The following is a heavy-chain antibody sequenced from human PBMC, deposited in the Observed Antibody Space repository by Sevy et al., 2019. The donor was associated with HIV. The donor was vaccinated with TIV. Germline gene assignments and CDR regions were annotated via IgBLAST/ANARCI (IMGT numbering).Heavy chain of an antibody. CDR1: GGTFSSYA. V-gene: IGHV1-69*13. CDR3: ARARYGCSGGSCYSGYYYYGMDV. Sequence: ASVKVSCKGSGGTFSSYAISWVRQAPGQGLEWMGGIIPIFGTANYAQKFQGRVTITADESTSTAYMELSSLRSEDMAVYYCARARYGCSGGSCYSGYYYYGMDVWGQGTPVTVSS. J-gene: IGHJ6*02. D-gene: IGHD2-15*01. CDR2: IIPIFGTA.